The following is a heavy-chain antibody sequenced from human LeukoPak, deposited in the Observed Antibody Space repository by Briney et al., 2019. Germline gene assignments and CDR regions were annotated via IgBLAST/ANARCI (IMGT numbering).Heavy chain of an antibody. CDR1: GGSISSSSYY. J-gene: IGHJ4*02. D-gene: IGHD3-10*01. CDR2: IYYSGST. Sequence: PSETLSLTCTVSGGSISSSSYYWGWIRQPPGKGLEWIGSIYYSGSTYYNPSLKSRVTISVDTSKNQFSLKLSSVTAADTAVYYCARYMVRGVCFDYWGQGTLVIVSS. V-gene: IGHV4-39*01. CDR3: ARYMVRGVCFDY.